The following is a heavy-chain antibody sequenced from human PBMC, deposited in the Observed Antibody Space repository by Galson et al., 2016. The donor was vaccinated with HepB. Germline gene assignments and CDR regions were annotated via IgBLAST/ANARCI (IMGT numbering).Heavy chain of an antibody. CDR2: ISTSSTVI. CDR3: ARLVGQPLDY. V-gene: IGHV3-48*01. Sequence: SLRLSCAASGFTFSSSSMTWVRQAPGKGLEWISYISTSSTVIYYADSVKGRFTISRDNAKSSLYLQMNSLSVEDTAVYYCARLVGQPLDYWGQGTLVTVSS. J-gene: IGHJ4*02. CDR1: GFTFSSSS.